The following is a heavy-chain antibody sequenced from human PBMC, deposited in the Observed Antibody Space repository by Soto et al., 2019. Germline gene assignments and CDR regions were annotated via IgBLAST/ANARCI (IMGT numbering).Heavy chain of an antibody. CDR3: ARDPGYCTNGVCPIFDF. V-gene: IGHV4-59*02. J-gene: IGHJ4*02. CDR1: GDSVTNYF. CDR2: MYHGGRT. D-gene: IGHD2-8*01. Sequence: SXTLALTCTVSGDSVTNYFWSWMRHPPVKGLEWIGHMYHGGRTNYSPSLKSRVTMSLDSSKNQFSLNLSSVTAADTAVYFCARDPGYCTNGVCPIFDFWGQGVLVTVSS.